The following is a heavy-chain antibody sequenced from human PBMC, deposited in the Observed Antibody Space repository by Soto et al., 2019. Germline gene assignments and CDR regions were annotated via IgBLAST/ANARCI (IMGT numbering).Heavy chain of an antibody. D-gene: IGHD2-2*01. V-gene: IGHV1-69*13. CDR2: IIPIFGTA. CDR3: ARGRIVVVPAASPSYYYGMDV. J-gene: IGHJ6*02. CDR1: GGTFSSYA. Sequence: GASVKVSCKASGGTFSSYAISWVRQAPGQGLEWMGGIIPIFGTANYAQKFQGRVTITADESTSTAYMELSSLRSEDTAVYYCARGRIVVVPAASPSYYYGMDVWGQGTTVTV.